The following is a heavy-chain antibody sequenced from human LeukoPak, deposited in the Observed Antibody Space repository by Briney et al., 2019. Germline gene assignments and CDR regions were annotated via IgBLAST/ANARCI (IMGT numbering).Heavy chain of an antibody. CDR1: GFTFDDYG. CDR3: GEGGYYYDSSGYGY. Sequence: GGSLRLSCAASGFTFDDYGMSWVRQAPGKGLEWVSGINWNGGSTGYADSVKGRFTISIDNAKNSLYLQMNSLRAEDTALYYRGEGGYYYDSSGYGYWGQGALVSVSS. J-gene: IGHJ4*02. V-gene: IGHV3-20*04. CDR2: INWNGGST. D-gene: IGHD3-22*01.